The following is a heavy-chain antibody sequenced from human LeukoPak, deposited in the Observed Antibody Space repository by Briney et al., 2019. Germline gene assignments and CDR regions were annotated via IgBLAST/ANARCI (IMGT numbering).Heavy chain of an antibody. D-gene: IGHD1-20*01. Sequence: KPSETLSLTCAVYGGPFSGYYWSWIRQPPGKGLEWIGEINHSGSTNYNPSLKSRVTISVDTSNLQFSLKLSSVTAADTAVYYCARDRNWNFDYWGQGTLVTVSS. CDR2: INHSGST. J-gene: IGHJ4*02. CDR1: GGPFSGYY. CDR3: ARDRNWNFDY. V-gene: IGHV4-34*01.